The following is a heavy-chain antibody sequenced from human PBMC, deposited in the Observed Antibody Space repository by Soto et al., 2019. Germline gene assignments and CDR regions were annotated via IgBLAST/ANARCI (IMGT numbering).Heavy chain of an antibody. J-gene: IGHJ5*02. CDR3: ARYRIDGVQQLEYNWFDP. Sequence: QVQLVPYGAEVKKPGSSVNVSCKASGGTFSSYAISWVRQAPGQGLECMGGIIPIFGTANYAQKFQGSVTITADKYTSTAYMELSRLRSEDTSVDYCARYRIDGVQQLEYNWFDPWGQGTLVPVSS. V-gene: IGHV1-69*06. CDR1: GGTFSSYA. CDR2: IIPIFGTA. D-gene: IGHD6-13*01.